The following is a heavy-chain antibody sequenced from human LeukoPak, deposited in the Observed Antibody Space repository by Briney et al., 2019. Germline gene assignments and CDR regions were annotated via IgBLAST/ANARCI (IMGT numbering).Heavy chain of an antibody. CDR1: GFTFSSYS. V-gene: IGHV3-48*04. CDR2: ISSSSSTI. Sequence: GGSLRLSCAASGFTFSSYSMNWVRQAPGKGLEWVSYISSSSSTIYHADSVKGRFTISRDNAKNSLYLQMNSLRAEDTAVYYCARTRDYYYYMDVWGKGTTVTVSS. J-gene: IGHJ6*03. CDR3: ARTRDYYYYMDV.